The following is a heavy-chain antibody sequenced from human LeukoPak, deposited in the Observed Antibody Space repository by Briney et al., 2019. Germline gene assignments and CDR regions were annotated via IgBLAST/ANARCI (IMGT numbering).Heavy chain of an antibody. D-gene: IGHD1-26*01. J-gene: IGHJ4*02. CDR1: GFTFSSYS. Sequence: GGSLRLSCAASGFTFSSYSMNWVRQAPGKGLEWVSSISSSSSYIYYADSVKGRFTISRDNSKNTLYLQMNSLRAEDTAVYYCARDQGSGKLDYWGQGTLVTVSS. V-gene: IGHV3-21*04. CDR3: ARDQGSGKLDY. CDR2: ISSSSSYI.